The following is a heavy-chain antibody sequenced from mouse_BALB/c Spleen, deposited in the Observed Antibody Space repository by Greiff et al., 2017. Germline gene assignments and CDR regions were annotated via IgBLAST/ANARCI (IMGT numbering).Heavy chain of an antibody. V-gene: IGHV5-17*02. Sequence: EVQGVESGGGLVQPGGSRKLSCAASGFTFSSFGMHWVRQAPEKGLEWVAYISSGSSTIYYADTVKGRFTISRDNPKNTMFLQMTSLRSEDTAMYYCARRCYDYERCYAMDYWGQGTSVTVSS. D-gene: IGHD2-4*01. CDR1: GFTFSSFG. J-gene: IGHJ4*01. CDR2: ISSGSSTI. CDR3: ARRCYDYERCYAMDY.